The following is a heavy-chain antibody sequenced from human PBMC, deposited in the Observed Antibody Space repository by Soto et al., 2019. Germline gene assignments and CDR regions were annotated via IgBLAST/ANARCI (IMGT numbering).Heavy chain of an antibody. V-gene: IGHV3-74*01. CDR1: EFSLRNYW. J-gene: IGHJ4*02. Sequence: GSLRLSCEASEFSLRNYWMHWVRQAPGKGLEWVSRISNDGTTTNYADSVKGRFTISRDNSKNTLYLQMNSLRAEDTAVYYCAKAFTIAAADDFDYWGQGTLVTVSS. CDR2: ISNDGTTT. D-gene: IGHD6-13*01. CDR3: AKAFTIAAADDFDY.